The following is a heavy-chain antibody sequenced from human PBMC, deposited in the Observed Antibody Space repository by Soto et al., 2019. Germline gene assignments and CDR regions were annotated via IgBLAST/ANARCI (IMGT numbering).Heavy chain of an antibody. V-gene: IGHV3-7*01. CDR2: IKQDGSEK. Sequence: EVQLLESGGGLVQPGGSLRLSCAASGFTFDTYWMTWVRQAPGKGLEWVASIKQDGSEKYYVDSVEGRFTISRDNAKNSLYLQMNSLRAEDTAVYYCARGLFTSAYWGQGTLVTVSS. CDR1: GFTFDTYW. CDR3: ARGLFTSAY. D-gene: IGHD2-2*01. J-gene: IGHJ4*02.